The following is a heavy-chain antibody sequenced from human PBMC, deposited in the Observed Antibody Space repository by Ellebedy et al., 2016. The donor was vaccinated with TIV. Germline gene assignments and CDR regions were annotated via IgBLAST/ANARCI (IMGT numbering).Heavy chain of an antibody. V-gene: IGHV1-69*13. D-gene: IGHD3-22*01. CDR1: GGTFSSFG. CDR2: IIPIFGAA. CDR3: ARDRLPHYDSSGFFVAFDI. J-gene: IGHJ3*02. Sequence: ASVKVSXKASGGTFSSFGVCWVRQAPGQGLEWMGGIIPIFGAARYAQKFQGRVTITADESTSTAYLQLNSLRSEDTAVYYCARDRLPHYDSSGFFVAFDIWGQGTVVTVSS.